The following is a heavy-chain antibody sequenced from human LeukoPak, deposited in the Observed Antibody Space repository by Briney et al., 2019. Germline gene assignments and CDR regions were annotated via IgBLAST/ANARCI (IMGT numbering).Heavy chain of an antibody. D-gene: IGHD3-3*01. Sequence: PGRSPGLSCAASGFTFSSYAMSWVRQAPGKGLEWVSAISGSGGSTYYADSVKGRFTISRDNSKNTLYLQMNSLRAEDTAVYYCAKPRAPFGVVTPLDYWGQGTLVTVSS. CDR2: ISGSGGST. V-gene: IGHV3-23*01. J-gene: IGHJ4*02. CDR1: GFTFSSYA. CDR3: AKPRAPFGVVTPLDY.